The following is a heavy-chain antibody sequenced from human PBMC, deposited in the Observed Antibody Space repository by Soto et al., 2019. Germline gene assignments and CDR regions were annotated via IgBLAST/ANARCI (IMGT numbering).Heavy chain of an antibody. CDR2: IYQSGST. V-gene: IGHV4-30-2*01. CDR1: GGSIGVGGYS. D-gene: IGHD3-10*01. J-gene: IGHJ4*02. CDR3: SRVEITAKVVLD. Sequence: SETLSLTCTVSGGSIGVGGYSWSCIRQPPGKGLEWIGYIYQSGSTDYNPSLKSRVTMSVDTSKNKFSLRLSSVTAADTAVYFCSRVEITAKVVLDWGQGTLVTVS.